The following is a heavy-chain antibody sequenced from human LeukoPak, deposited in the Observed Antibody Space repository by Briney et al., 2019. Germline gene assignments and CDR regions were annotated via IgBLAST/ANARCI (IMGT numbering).Heavy chain of an antibody. Sequence: SATLSLTCAVYGGSFSGYYWSWIRQPPGKGLEWIGEINHSGSTNYNPSLKSRVTISVDTSKNQFSLKLSSVTAADTAVYYCARGIRGYYYGMDVWGQGTTVTVSS. CDR3: ARGIRGYYYGMDV. CDR1: GGSFSGYY. J-gene: IGHJ6*02. CDR2: INHSGST. V-gene: IGHV4-34*01.